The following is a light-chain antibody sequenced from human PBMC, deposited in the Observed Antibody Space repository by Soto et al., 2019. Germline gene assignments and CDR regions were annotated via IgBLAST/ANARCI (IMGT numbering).Light chain of an antibody. CDR1: QSISSSY. V-gene: IGKV3-20*01. CDR3: QQDGSSPLT. CDR2: GAS. J-gene: IGKJ1*01. Sequence: DIVLTQSPGTLSLSPGERATLSCRASQSISSSYLAWYQQKPGQAPRLLIYGASSRATGIPDRFSGSGSGTDFTLSIRRLEPEDLAVDCCQQDGSSPLTFGHGTKVEIK.